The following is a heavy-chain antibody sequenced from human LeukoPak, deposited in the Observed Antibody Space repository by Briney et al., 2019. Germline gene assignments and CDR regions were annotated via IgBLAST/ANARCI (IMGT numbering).Heavy chain of an antibody. Sequence: GGSLRLSCAASGFSFSSYWMNWVRRAPGKGLEWVASINHNGNVNYYVDSVKGRFTISRDNAKNSLYLQMSNLRAEDTAVYFCARGGGLDVWGQGATVTVSS. CDR3: ARGGGLDV. V-gene: IGHV3-7*03. J-gene: IGHJ6*02. CDR1: GFSFSSYW. CDR2: INHNGNVN. D-gene: IGHD3-16*01.